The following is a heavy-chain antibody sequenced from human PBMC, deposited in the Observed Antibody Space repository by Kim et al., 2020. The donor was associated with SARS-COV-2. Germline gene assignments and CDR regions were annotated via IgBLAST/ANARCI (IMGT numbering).Heavy chain of an antibody. CDR2: GGTT. V-gene: IGHV3-23*01. CDR3: ARARGDS. J-gene: IGHJ4*02. Sequence: GGTTYYADSVKGRFTISRDNSKNTLYLQMSSLRAEDTAVYYCARARGDSWGQGTLVTVSS.